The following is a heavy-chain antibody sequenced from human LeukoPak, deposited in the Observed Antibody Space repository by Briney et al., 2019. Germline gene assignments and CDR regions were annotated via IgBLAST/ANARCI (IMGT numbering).Heavy chain of an antibody. CDR3: AKEGKDYDFWSGYGSMDV. D-gene: IGHD3-3*01. V-gene: IGHV3-30*18. J-gene: IGHJ6*02. CDR1: GFTFSSYA. CDR2: ISYDGINK. Sequence: PGGSLRLSCAASGFTFSSYAMSWVRQAPGKGLEWVAVISYDGINKKYGDSVKGRFTISRDDSKNTLDLQMNSLRAEDTAVYYCAKEGKDYDFWSGYGSMDVWGQGTTVIVSS.